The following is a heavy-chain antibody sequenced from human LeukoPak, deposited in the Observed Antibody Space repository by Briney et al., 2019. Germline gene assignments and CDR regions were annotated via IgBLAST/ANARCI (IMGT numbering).Heavy chain of an antibody. Sequence: ASVKVSCKVSGYTLTELSMHWVRQAPGKGLEWMGGFDPEDGETIYAQKFQSRVTMTEDTSTDTAYMELSSLRSEDTAVYYCATGPSVVTPSYFDYWGQGTLVTVSS. CDR2: FDPEDGET. J-gene: IGHJ4*02. D-gene: IGHD4-23*01. V-gene: IGHV1-24*01. CDR1: GYTLTELS. CDR3: ATGPSVVTPSYFDY.